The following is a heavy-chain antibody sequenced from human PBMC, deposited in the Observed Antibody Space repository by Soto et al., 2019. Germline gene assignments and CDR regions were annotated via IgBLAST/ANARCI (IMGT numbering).Heavy chain of an antibody. J-gene: IGHJ4*02. CDR1: GGSISSGGYY. CDR3: ARAGTVTTWIDY. Sequence: PSETLSLTCTVSGGSISSGGYYWSWIRQHPGKGLEWIGYIYYSGSTYYNPSLKSRVTISVDTSKNQFSLKLSSVTAADTAVYYCARAGTVTTWIDYWGQGTLVTVSS. D-gene: IGHD4-17*01. CDR2: IYYSGST. V-gene: IGHV4-31*03.